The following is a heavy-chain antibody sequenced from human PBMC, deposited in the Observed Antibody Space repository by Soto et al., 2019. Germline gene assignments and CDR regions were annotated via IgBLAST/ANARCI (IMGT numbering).Heavy chain of an antibody. D-gene: IGHD3-22*01. CDR3: AKDLEDEDYYDSSGYSDY. V-gene: IGHV3-30*18. CDR2: ISYDGSNK. CDR1: GFTFSSYG. Sequence: PGGSLRLSCAASGFTFSSYGMHWVRQAPGKGLEWVAVISYDGSNKYYADSVKGRFTISRDNSKNTLYLQMNSLRAEDTALYYFAKDLEDEDYYDSSGYSDYWGQGTLVTVSS. J-gene: IGHJ4*02.